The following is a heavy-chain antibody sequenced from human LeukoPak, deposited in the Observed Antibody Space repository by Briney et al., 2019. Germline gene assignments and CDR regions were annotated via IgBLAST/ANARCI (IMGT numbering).Heavy chain of an antibody. CDR1: GGSISSSSYY. V-gene: IGHV4-39*07. D-gene: IGHD5-18*01. J-gene: IGHJ4*02. Sequence: MPSETLSLTCTVSGGSISSSSYYWGWIRQPPGKGLEWIGSIYYSGSTYYNPSLKSRVTISVDTSKNQFSLKLSSVTAADTAVYYCASPTNSYSYGLDYWGQGTLVTVSS. CDR3: ASPTNSYSYGLDY. CDR2: IYYSGST.